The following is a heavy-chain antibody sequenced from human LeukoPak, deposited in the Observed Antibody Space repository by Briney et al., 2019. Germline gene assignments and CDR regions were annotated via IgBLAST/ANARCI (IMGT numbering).Heavy chain of an antibody. CDR3: ARELPYSYGPRYFDY. V-gene: IGHV1-18*01. CDR1: GYTFTSYG. J-gene: IGHJ4*02. D-gene: IGHD5-18*01. CDR2: ISAYNGNT. Sequence: ASVKVSCKASGYTFTSYGISWVRQAPGQGLEWMRWISAYNGNTTYAQKLQCRVTMTTDKSTTTAHTQLRCLRSHHQAGLSCARELPYSYGPRYFDYWGQGTLGTVSS.